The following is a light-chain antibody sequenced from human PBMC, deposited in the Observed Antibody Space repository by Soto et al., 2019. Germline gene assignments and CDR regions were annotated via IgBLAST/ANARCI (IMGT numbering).Light chain of an antibody. CDR3: QEHKTSYT. Sequence: DIQMTQSPSTLSASVGERVTITCRASQSIDNWLAWYQQKPGRAPKLLIFKASSLQSGVPSRFSGSGSGTEFSLTIRSLQPDDCATYFCQEHKTSYTSGQGTKLEIK. CDR1: QSIDNW. CDR2: KAS. J-gene: IGKJ2*01. V-gene: IGKV1-5*03.